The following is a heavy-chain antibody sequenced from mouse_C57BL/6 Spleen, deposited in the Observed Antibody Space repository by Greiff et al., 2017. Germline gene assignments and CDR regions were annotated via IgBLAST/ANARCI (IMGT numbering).Heavy chain of an antibody. V-gene: IGHV2-2*01. CDR2: IWSGGST. D-gene: IGHD1-1*01. Sequence: VQLQQSGPGLVQPSQSLSITCTVSGFSLTSYGVHWVRQSPGKGLEWLGVIWSGGSTDYNAAFISRLSISKDNSKGQVFFKMNSLQADDTAIYYCARDITTVVATERYFDVWGTGTTVTVSS. CDR3: ARDITTVVATERYFDV. J-gene: IGHJ1*03. CDR1: GFSLTSYG.